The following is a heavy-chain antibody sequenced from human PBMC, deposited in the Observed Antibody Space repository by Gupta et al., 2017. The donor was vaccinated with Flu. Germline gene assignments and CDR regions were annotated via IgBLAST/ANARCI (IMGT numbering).Heavy chain of an antibody. D-gene: IGHD3-10*01. CDR2: IFSNDEK. CDR1: GFSLSNARMG. CDR3: AREPLFGEFLLLDY. Sequence: QVTLKESGPVLVKPTETLTLTCPVSGFSLSNARMGVSWIRQPPGKALEWLPHIFSNDEKSYSTSLKSSLTISTYTSQSQVVLTMTTMDPVDTAPYYFAREPLFGEFLLLDYWGQGTLVTVSS. V-gene: IGHV2-26*01. J-gene: IGHJ4*02.